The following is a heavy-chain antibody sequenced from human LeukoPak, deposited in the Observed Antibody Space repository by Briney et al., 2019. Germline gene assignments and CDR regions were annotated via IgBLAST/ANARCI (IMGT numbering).Heavy chain of an antibody. CDR1: GGSISSYY. V-gene: IGHV4-59*08. D-gene: IGHD5-18*01. CDR2: VSYSGTT. CDR3: ARTLRGYSYGAYFDY. Sequence: SETLSLTCTVSGGSISSYYWSWIRQPPGKGLEYIGYVSYSGTTNYNPSLKSRVTISVDTSKNQFSLKLSSVTAADTAVYYCARTLRGYSYGAYFDYWGQGTLVTVSS. J-gene: IGHJ4*02.